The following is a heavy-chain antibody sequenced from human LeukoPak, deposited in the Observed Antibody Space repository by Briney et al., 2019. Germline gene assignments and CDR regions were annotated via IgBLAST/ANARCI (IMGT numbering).Heavy chain of an antibody. V-gene: IGHV3-23*01. Sequence: PGGSLRLSCAASGFTFNSYAMSWVRQAPGKGLEWVSAISGSGSSTYYTDSVKGRFTISRDNSKNTLYLQMNSLRAEDTAVYYCAKDTGYSSGWYLNWFDPWGQGTLVTVSS. J-gene: IGHJ5*02. D-gene: IGHD6-19*01. CDR1: GFTFNSYA. CDR3: AKDTGYSSGWYLNWFDP. CDR2: ISGSGSST.